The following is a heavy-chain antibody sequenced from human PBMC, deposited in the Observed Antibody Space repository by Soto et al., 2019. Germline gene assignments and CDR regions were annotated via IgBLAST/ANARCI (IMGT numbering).Heavy chain of an antibody. J-gene: IGHJ6*02. CDR3: ARGDVYGDSPTYYYTMDV. Sequence: SVKVSCKASGGTFSSYAISWVRQAPGQGLDWMGGIIPIFGTTNYAQHFQGRVTITADESTSTAYMELSSLRSEDTAVYFCARGDVYGDSPTYYYTMDVWGQGTTVTVSS. CDR2: IIPIFGTT. V-gene: IGHV1-69*13. D-gene: IGHD4-17*01. CDR1: GGTFSSYA.